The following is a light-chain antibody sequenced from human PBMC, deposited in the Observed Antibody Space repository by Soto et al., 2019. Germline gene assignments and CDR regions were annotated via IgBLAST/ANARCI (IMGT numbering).Light chain of an antibody. CDR2: EVV. CDR3: KSYAGSNTYV. Sequence: QSALTQPPSASGSPGQSVTISCTGTKNDIGVYDFVSWYQHHPGKAPRLIIYEVVQRPSGVPDRFSGSKSGNMASPTVSGLQAADEADYFCKSYAGSNTYVFGSGTKV. J-gene: IGLJ1*01. CDR1: KNDIGVYDF. V-gene: IGLV2-8*01.